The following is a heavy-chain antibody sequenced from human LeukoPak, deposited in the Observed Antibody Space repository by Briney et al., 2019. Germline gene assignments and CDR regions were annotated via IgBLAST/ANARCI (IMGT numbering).Heavy chain of an antibody. J-gene: IGHJ4*02. Sequence: PGGSLRLSCAASGLTFSSFWMNWVRQAPGKGLEWVANIKEDGSEKYYVDSVKGRFTISRDNAKNSLYLQMNSLRAEDTAVYYCARRYYDNFDYWGQGTLVTVSS. CDR2: IKEDGSEK. CDR3: ARRYYDNFDY. V-gene: IGHV3-7*01. CDR1: GLTFSSFW. D-gene: IGHD3-22*01.